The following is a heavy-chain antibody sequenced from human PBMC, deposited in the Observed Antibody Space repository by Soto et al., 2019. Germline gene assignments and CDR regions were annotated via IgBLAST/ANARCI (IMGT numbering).Heavy chain of an antibody. CDR1: GGSISSGGYY. D-gene: IGHD3-10*01. Sequence: QVQLQESGPGLVKPSQTLSLTCTVSGGSISSGGYYWSWIRQHPGKGLEWIGYIYYSGSTYYNPYLRSGVTLSVDASKIQFSLRLSAVTAADTAVYYCARDHITMVRGVSYNWFDPWGQGTLVTVSS. V-gene: IGHV4-31*03. CDR3: ARDHITMVRGVSYNWFDP. CDR2: IYYSGST. J-gene: IGHJ5*02.